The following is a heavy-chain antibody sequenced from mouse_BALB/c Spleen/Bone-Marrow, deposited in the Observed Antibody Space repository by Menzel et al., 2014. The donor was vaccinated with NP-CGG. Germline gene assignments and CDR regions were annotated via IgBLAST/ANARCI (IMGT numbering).Heavy chain of an antibody. J-gene: IGHJ4*01. CDR3: ASSLLRYYTRVY. CDR1: GYTFTSYV. V-gene: IGHV1-14*01. D-gene: IGHD1-1*01. Sequence: EVQVQQSGAELVKPGASVKMSCKASGYTFTSYVMHWVKQKPGQGLEWIGYINPYNDGTKYNEMFNGKATLTSDKSSSTRYIQHNSLTAEEPADNCGASSLLRYYTRVYWGQGTPVTVSS. CDR2: INPYNDGT.